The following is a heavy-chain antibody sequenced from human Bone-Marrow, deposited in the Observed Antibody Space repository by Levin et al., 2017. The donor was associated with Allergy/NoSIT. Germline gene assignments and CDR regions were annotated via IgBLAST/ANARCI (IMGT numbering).Heavy chain of an antibody. Sequence: AGGSLRLSCAASGFTFDDYAMHWVRQAPGKGLEWVSGISWNSGSIGYADSVKGRFTISRDNAKNSLYLQMNSLRAEDTALYYCAKDITRYSSSWYDYWGQGTLVTVSS. CDR1: GFTFDDYA. CDR2: ISWNSGSI. V-gene: IGHV3-9*01. J-gene: IGHJ4*02. CDR3: AKDITRYSSSWYDY. D-gene: IGHD6-13*01.